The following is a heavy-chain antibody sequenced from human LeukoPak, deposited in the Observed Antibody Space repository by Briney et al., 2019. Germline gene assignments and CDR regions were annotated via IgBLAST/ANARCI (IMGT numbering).Heavy chain of an antibody. V-gene: IGHV3-74*01. CDR2: INSDGSST. CDR1: GFTFSSYW. CDR3: ARDWGGSPLGWFDP. J-gene: IGHJ5*02. D-gene: IGHD1-26*01. Sequence: GGSLRLSCAASGFTFSSYWMHWVRQAPGKGLVWVSRINSDGSSTSYADSVQGRFTISRDNAKNTLYLQMNSLRAEDTAVYYCARDWGGSPLGWFDPWGQGTLVTVSS.